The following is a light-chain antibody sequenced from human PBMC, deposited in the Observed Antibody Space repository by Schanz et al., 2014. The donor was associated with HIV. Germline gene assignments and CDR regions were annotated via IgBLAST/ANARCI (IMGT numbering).Light chain of an antibody. CDR2: DAA. CDR3: QQCDTYPYT. Sequence: DIQMTQSPSSLSASVGDRVTITCQASQDISNSLTWYQHKPGKAPKLLIYDAANLETGVPSRFIGSGSGTDFTFTISSLQPEDIATYYCQQCDTYPYTFGQGTKLDIK. J-gene: IGKJ2*01. CDR1: QDISNS. V-gene: IGKV1-33*01.